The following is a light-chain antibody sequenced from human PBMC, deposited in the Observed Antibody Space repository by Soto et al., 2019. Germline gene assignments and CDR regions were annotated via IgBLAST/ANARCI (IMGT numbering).Light chain of an antibody. Sequence: SYELTQPPSVSVSTGQTARITCSGDALPKQYAYWYQQKPGQAPVLVIYKDSERHSGIPERFSGSSSGTTVTLTISGVQAEDEADYYCQSSDSSGTVVFGGGTKVTVL. V-gene: IGLV3-25*03. CDR2: KDS. CDR3: QSSDSSGTVV. J-gene: IGLJ2*01. CDR1: ALPKQY.